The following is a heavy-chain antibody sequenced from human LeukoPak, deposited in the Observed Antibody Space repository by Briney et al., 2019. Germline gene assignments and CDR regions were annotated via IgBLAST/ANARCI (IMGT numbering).Heavy chain of an antibody. V-gene: IGHV3-74*01. CDR3: ARVAINDYGDYFDF. J-gene: IGHJ4*02. D-gene: IGHD4-17*01. Sequence: GGSLRLSCAASGFTFSSYWMHWVRHAPGKGLVWVSRINSAGSSTSYADAVKGRFTISRDNAKNPLYLQMNSLRAEDTALSYCARVAINDYGDYFDFWGQGTLVTVSS. CDR2: INSAGSST. CDR1: GFTFSSYW.